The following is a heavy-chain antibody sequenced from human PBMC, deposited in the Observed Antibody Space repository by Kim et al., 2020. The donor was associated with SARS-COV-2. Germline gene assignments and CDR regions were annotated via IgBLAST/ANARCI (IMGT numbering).Heavy chain of an antibody. CDR1: GFTFSRYW. CDR3: VNFGGDYPY. D-gene: IGHD4-17*01. CDR2: ITSDGSIT. J-gene: IGHJ4*02. Sequence: GGSLRLSCAASGFTFSRYWMNWVRQAPGKGLVWVSRITSDGSITAYADSVKGRFTISRDNATNTLYLQMNSLRAEDTAVYYCVNFGGDYPYWGQGTLVTV. V-gene: IGHV3-74*01.